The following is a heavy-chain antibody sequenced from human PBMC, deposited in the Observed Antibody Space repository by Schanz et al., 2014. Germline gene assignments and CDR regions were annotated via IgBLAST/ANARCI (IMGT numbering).Heavy chain of an antibody. CDR1: GGTFSSYT. CDR2: INPSGGST. CDR3: ARGRVMES. J-gene: IGHJ5*02. Sequence: QVQLVQSGAEVMKPGSSVKVSFKSSGGTFSSYTINWVRQAPGQGLEWMGIINPSGGSTSYAQKFQGRVTMTMDTSTSTVYMELSSLRPEDSAVYYCARGRVMESWGEGTLVTVSS. V-gene: IGHV1-46*01. D-gene: IGHD1-1*01.